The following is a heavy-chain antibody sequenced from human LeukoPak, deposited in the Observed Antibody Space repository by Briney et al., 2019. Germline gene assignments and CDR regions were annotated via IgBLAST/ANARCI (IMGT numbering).Heavy chain of an antibody. CDR3: ARDSYGDFDYLDV. CDR2: IYYSGST. Sequence: TASETLSLTCTVSGGSITSNYWSWVRQPPGKGLEWIGYIYYSGSTNYNPSLKSRVAISIDTSKEQFSLKLSSVTAADTAVYYCARDSYGDFDYLDVWGKGTTVTVSS. V-gene: IGHV4-59*01. J-gene: IGHJ6*03. CDR1: GGSITSNY. D-gene: IGHD4-17*01.